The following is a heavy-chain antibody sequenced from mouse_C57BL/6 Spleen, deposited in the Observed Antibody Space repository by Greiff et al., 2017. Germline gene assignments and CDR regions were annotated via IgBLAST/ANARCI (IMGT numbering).Heavy chain of an antibody. CDR1: GYAFSSCW. CDR3: ARHPLYYSNQYYFDY. D-gene: IGHD2-5*01. Sequence: QVQLQQSGPELVKPGASVKISCKASGYAFSSCWMNWVKQRPGKGLEWIGRIYPGDGDTNYNGKFKGKATLTADKSSSTAYMQLSSLTSEDSAVYVCARHPLYYSNQYYFDYWGQGTTLTVSS. J-gene: IGHJ2*01. V-gene: IGHV1-82*01. CDR2: IYPGDGDT.